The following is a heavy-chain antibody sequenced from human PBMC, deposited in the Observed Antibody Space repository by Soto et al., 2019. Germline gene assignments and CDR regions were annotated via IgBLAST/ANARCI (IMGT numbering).Heavy chain of an antibody. Sequence: PGGSLRLSCAASGFTFSNAWMNWVRQAPGKGLEWVGRIKSKTDGGTTDYAAPVKGRFTISRDDSKNTLYLQMNSLKTEDTAVYYCTTVSRLYCSSTSCLNYYYYGMDVWGQGTTVTVSS. CDR1: GFTFSNAW. V-gene: IGHV3-15*07. CDR2: IKSKTDGGTT. J-gene: IGHJ6*02. D-gene: IGHD2-2*01. CDR3: TTVSRLYCSSTSCLNYYYYGMDV.